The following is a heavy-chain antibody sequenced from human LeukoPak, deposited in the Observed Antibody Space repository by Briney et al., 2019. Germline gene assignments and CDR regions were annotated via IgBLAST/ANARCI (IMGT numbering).Heavy chain of an antibody. CDR1: GFTFKNYG. CDR3: AKVIRGVLDHAFDI. CDR2: INDNGRST. Sequence: GGSLRLSCAGSGFTFKNYGIHWVRQAPGEGLDWVSSINDNGRSTFYPDSVKGRFTLSRDNSKNTLYLQMNSLRGEDTAVYYCAKVIRGVLDHAFDICGQGTMVTVSS. V-gene: IGHV3-23*01. D-gene: IGHD3-10*01. J-gene: IGHJ3*02.